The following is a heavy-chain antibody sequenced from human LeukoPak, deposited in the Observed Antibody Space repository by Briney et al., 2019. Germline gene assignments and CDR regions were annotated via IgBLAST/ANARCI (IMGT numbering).Heavy chain of an antibody. CDR1: GFTFTDYA. CDR3: AKGLTTHDY. CDR2: IRYGADST. Sequence: GGTLRLSCAASGFTFTDYAMTRVRQAPGKGLEWVSTIRYGADSTYYADSVKGRFTISRDNSKNTLYLQMNSLRADDTAVYYCAKGLTTHDYWGQGTLVTVSS. V-gene: IGHV3-23*01. D-gene: IGHD4-11*01. J-gene: IGHJ4*02.